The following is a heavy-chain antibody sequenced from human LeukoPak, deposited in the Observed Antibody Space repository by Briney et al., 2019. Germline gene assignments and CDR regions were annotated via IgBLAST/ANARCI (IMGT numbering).Heavy chain of an antibody. J-gene: IGHJ5*02. V-gene: IGHV4-61*02. CDR3: ARDAGYFATNWFDP. Sequence: PSQTLSLTCTVSGGSISSGSYYWSWIRQPAGKGLEWIGRIYTSGSTNYNPSLKSRVTISVDTSKNQFSLKLSSVTAADTAVYYCARDAGYFATNWFDPWGQGTLVTVSS. CDR2: IYTSGST. CDR1: GGSISSGSYY. D-gene: IGHD3-9*01.